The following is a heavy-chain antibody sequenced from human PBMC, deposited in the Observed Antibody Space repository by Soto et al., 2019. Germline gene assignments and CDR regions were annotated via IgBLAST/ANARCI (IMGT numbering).Heavy chain of an antibody. D-gene: IGHD3-22*01. CDR2: FHYTGST. Sequence: XTLSLPCTVSGASLSGYDWSWVRQPPGKRPEWIGYFHYTGSTDYDPSLKSRVTISVDSSQKQFSLKLTSVTTADTDVYYCARRGADTSGYYHFWGQGALVTVSS. CDR1: GASLSGYD. J-gene: IGHJ4*02. CDR3: ARRGADTSGYYHF. V-gene: IGHV4-59*01.